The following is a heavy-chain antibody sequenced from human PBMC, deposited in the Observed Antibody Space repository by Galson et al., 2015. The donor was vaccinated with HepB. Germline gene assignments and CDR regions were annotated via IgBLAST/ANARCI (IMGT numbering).Heavy chain of an antibody. CDR1: GFIFTSYG. CDR2: TWFDGSRT. D-gene: IGHD4-17*01. V-gene: IGHV3-33*01. J-gene: IGHJ4*02. CDR3: ARGGDGDLYYFDY. Sequence: SLRLSCAASGFIFTSYGVQWVRQAPGKGLEWLAITWFDGSRTYYADSVKGRFIVSRDNIKNTLYLQMNSLRAEDTAVYYCARGGDGDLYYFDYWGQGTLVTVSS.